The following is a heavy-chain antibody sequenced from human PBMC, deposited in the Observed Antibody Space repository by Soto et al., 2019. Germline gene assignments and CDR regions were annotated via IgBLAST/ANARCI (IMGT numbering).Heavy chain of an antibody. Sequence: GGSLRLSCVASGFTFARHSMGWVRQAPGKGLEWVACITGNGSGKYYVASVEGRFTISRDNANNALHLQIDSLRVEDTALYYCARDWGGLGPSHDYWGQGTLVTVSS. V-gene: IGHV3-7*01. CDR2: ITGNGSGK. CDR1: GFTFARHS. CDR3: ARDWGGLGPSHDY. J-gene: IGHJ4*02. D-gene: IGHD3-10*01.